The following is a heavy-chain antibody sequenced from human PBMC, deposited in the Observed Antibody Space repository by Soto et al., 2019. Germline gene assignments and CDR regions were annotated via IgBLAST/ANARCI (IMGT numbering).Heavy chain of an antibody. CDR2: IYYSGST. Sequence: QLQLQESGPGLVKPSETLSLTCTVSGGSIISSSYYWGWIRQPPGKGLEWIGSIYYSGSTYYNPSLKSRVTISVDTSKNQFSLKLSSVTAADTAVYYCGQGAMIVVFDIWGQGTMVTVSS. V-gene: IGHV4-39*01. CDR3: GQGAMIVVFDI. J-gene: IGHJ3*02. D-gene: IGHD3-22*01. CDR1: GGSIISSSYY.